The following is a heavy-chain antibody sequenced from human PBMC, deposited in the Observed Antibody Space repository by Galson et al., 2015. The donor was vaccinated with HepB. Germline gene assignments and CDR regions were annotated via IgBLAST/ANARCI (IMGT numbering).Heavy chain of an antibody. CDR3: ARDRAENNWNGPTDY. CDR1: GFTLSSYA. J-gene: IGHJ4*02. Sequence: SLRLSCAASGFTLSSYAMSWVRQAPGKGLEWVSAMSGSGGSTYYADSVKGRFTISRDNSKNTLYLQMNSLRAEDTALYYCARDRAENNWNGPTDYWGQGTLVTVSS. CDR2: MSGSGGST. D-gene: IGHD1-20*01. V-gene: IGHV3-23*01.